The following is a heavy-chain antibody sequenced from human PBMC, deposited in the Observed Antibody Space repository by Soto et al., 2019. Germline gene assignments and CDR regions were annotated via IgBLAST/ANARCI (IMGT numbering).Heavy chain of an antibody. CDR2: ISSSSGTI. CDR1: VFTFSDYY. V-gene: IGHV3-11*01. Sequence: GSLRLACAASVFTFSDYYMTWIRQAPGSGLEWVSYISSSSGTISYANSVKGRFTISRANAHNSLYLQMSSLRAEDTAVYYCARGTYASKTDFDYWGQGTLVTVSS. D-gene: IGHD2-2*01. J-gene: IGHJ4*02. CDR3: ARGTYASKTDFDY.